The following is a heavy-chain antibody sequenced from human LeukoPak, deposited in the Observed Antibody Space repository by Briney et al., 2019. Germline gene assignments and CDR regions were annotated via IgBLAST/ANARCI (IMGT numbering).Heavy chain of an antibody. CDR1: GFTFSSYA. Sequence: GGSLRLSCAAPGFTFSSYAMSWVRQAPGKGLEWVSAISGSGGSTHYADSVKGRFTISRDNSKNTLYLQMNSLRAEDTAVYYCARGGPDAFDIWGQGTMVTVSS. J-gene: IGHJ3*02. CDR3: ARGGPDAFDI. CDR2: ISGSGGST. V-gene: IGHV3-23*01.